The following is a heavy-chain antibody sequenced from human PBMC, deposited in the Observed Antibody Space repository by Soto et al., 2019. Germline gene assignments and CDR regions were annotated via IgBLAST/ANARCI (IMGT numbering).Heavy chain of an antibody. D-gene: IGHD6-25*01. CDR1: GGSISSSNW. J-gene: IGHJ6*02. V-gene: IGHV4-4*02. CDR3: AKVSGSYYYGMDV. Sequence: QVQLQESGPGLVKPSGTLSLTCAVSGGSISSSNWWSWVRQPPGKGLEWIGEIYHSGSNHYNPSLRCRVTISVDKSTIQFYLKLSSVTAADTAVYYCAKVSGSYYYGMDVWGQGTTVTVSS. CDR2: IYHSGSN.